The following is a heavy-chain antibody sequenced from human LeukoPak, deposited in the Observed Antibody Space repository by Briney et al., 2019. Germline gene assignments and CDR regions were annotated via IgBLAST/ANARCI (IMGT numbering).Heavy chain of an antibody. D-gene: IGHD4-17*01. CDR2: ISGSGGST. CDR3: AKALLTYGDYNY. V-gene: IGHV3-23*01. Sequence: PGGSLRLSCAASGFTFSSYWMSWVRQAPGKGLEWVSGISGSGGSTYCADSVKGRFTISRDNSKNTLYLQMNSLRAEDTAVYYCAKALLTYGDYNYWGQGTLVTVSS. J-gene: IGHJ4*02. CDR1: GFTFSSYW.